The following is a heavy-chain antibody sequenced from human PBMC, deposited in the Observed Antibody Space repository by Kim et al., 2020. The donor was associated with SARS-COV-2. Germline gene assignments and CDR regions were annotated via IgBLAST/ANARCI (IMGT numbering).Heavy chain of an antibody. J-gene: IGHJ6*02. CDR1: GDAFSNYA. V-gene: IGHV1-69*13. Sequence: SVKVSCKASGDAFSNYAISWVRQAPGQGLEWMGEIMPIFGTTKYAQKFQDRFTITADGSTNTAYMELSRLTSEDTAVYYCANPTVNMDVWGQGTTLCVPS. CDR2: IMPIFGTT. CDR3: ANPTVNMDV. D-gene: IGHD3-16*02.